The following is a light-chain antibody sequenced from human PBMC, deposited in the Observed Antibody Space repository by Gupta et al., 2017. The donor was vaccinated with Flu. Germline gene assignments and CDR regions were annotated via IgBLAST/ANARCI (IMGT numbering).Light chain of an antibody. CDR3: QQDGSASLT. J-gene: IGKJ4*01. CDR2: GAS. V-gene: IGKV3-20*01. Sequence: EIVLTHSPGTLSLSPGERATLPCRASQSVSISYLHWYQQKPGQAPSLLIYGASSRATGLPDRFSGRGSGTDFTLTISRLEPEDFAVYYCQQDGSASLTFGGGTKVEIK. CDR1: QSVSISY.